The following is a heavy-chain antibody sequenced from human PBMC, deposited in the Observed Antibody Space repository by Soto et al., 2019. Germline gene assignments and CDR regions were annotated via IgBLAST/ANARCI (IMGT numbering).Heavy chain of an antibody. J-gene: IGHJ4*02. CDR2: IRSKPYGGTT. D-gene: IGHD5-12*01. CDR1: GFTFEDYG. CDR3: TRMDSGYAIFDD. Sequence: GGSLRLSCTTFGFTFEDYGINWFRQAPGKGLEWVGFIRSKPYGGTTEYAASVKGRFTISRDVSKTIAYLQMNSLKIEDTGLYYCTRMDSGYAIFDDWGQGTLVTVSS. V-gene: IGHV3-49*03.